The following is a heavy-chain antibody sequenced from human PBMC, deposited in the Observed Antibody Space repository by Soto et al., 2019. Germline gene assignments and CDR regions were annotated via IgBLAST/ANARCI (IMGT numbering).Heavy chain of an antibody. V-gene: IGHV4-4*02. CDR3: ARAAMGGSSWPFDY. CDR2: IYHSGST. J-gene: IGHJ4*02. Sequence: QVQLQESGPGLVKPSGTLSLTCAVSGGSISSSNWWSWVRQPPGKGLEWIGEIYHSGSTNYNPSLKSRLTISVXKXQNQSSLKLSSVTAADTAVYYCARAAMGGSSWPFDYWGQGTLVTVSS. D-gene: IGHD6-13*01. CDR1: GGSISSSNW.